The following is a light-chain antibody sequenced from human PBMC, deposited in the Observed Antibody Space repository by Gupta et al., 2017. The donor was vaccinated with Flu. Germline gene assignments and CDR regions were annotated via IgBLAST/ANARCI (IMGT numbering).Light chain of an antibody. CDR3: QQYGSSPALT. V-gene: IGKV3-20*01. J-gene: IGKJ4*01. CDR2: GAS. CDR1: KSVSSSY. Sequence: EIELTQSPGTLSLSPGERATLSCRASKSVSSSYLAWYQQKPGQAPRLLIYGASSRATGIPDRFSGSGSGTDFTLTISRLEPEDFAVYYCQQYGSSPALTFGGGTKVEIK.